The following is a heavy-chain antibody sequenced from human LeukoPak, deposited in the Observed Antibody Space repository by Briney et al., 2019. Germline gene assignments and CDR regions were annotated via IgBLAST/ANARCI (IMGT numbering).Heavy chain of an antibody. D-gene: IGHD3-16*01. J-gene: IGHJ4*02. CDR1: GGSIRSSYYY. CDR3: ARGPFGNLQWPPKL. Sequence: PSETLSLTCTVSGGSIRSSYYYWGWIRQPPGKGLEWIGSIYDSGSTYYNPSLKSRVTISVDTSKNQFSLKLSSVTAADTAVYYCARGPFGNLQWPPKLWGQGTLVTVSS. CDR2: IYDSGST. V-gene: IGHV4-39*07.